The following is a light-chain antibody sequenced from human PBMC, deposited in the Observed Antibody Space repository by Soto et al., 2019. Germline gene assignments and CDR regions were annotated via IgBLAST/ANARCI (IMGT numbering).Light chain of an antibody. CDR3: QQYHRSPPT. V-gene: IGKV1-5*03. Sequence: DIQMTQSPSTLSAFVGDRVTITCRASQSINSWLAWYQQKPGKAPNLLIYKASNLESGAPSRFSGSGSGTEFPLTISRLQPDDFAAYFCQQYHRSPPTFGGGTKVEIK. CDR2: KAS. J-gene: IGKJ4*01. CDR1: QSINSW.